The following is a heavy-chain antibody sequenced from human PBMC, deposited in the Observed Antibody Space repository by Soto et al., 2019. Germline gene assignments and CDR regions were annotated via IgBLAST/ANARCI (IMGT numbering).Heavy chain of an antibody. CDR2: ISWNSGSI. Sequence: GGSLRLSCAASGFTFDDYAMHWVRQAPGKGLEWVSGISWNSGSIGYADSVKGRFTISRDNAKNSLYLQMNSLRAEDTALYYCAKDKAAAALGGFDYWGQGTLVTVSS. CDR3: AKDKAAAALGGFDY. J-gene: IGHJ4*02. V-gene: IGHV3-9*01. D-gene: IGHD6-13*01. CDR1: GFTFDDYA.